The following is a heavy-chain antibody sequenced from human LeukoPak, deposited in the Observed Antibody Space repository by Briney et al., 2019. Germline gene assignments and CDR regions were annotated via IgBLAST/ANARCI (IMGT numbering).Heavy chain of an antibody. Sequence: GGSLRLSCAASGFSISSYEMNWDRQAPGKGLEWVSHISSSGSTIWYADSVKGRFTISRDNAKNSLYLQMNSLRAEDTAVYYCARVELAPYYYYMDVWGKGTTVTVSS. CDR1: GFSISSYE. V-gene: IGHV3-48*03. J-gene: IGHJ6*03. CDR3: ARVELAPYYYYMDV. CDR2: ISSSGSTI. D-gene: IGHD1-7*01.